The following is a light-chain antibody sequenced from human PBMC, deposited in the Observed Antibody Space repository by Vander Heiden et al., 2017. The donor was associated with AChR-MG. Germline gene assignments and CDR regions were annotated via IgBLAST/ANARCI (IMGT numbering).Light chain of an antibody. V-gene: IGKV3-15*01. CDR3: QQYNMWPPYT. CDR2: RAS. Sequence: EIVMTQSPASLSVSPGEGATLSCRASQSVSSNLAWYQQKPGQAPRLLIYRASTRATGVPARFSGSGSGTEFTLTISSLQSEDFAVYFCQQYNMWPPYTFGQGTKLEIK. CDR1: QSVSSN. J-gene: IGKJ2*01.